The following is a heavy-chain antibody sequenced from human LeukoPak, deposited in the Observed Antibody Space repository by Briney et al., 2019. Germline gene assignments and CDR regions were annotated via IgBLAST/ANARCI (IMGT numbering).Heavy chain of an antibody. Sequence: SETLSFTCAVSGGSISSSSYYWGWIRQPPGKGLEWIGSIYYSGSTYYNPSLKSRVTISVDTSKNQFSLKLSSVTAADTAVYYCARLWSNTMTFDYWGQGTLVTVSS. CDR2: IYYSGST. CDR3: ARLWSNTMTFDY. CDR1: GGSISSSSYY. J-gene: IGHJ4*02. V-gene: IGHV4-39*01. D-gene: IGHD3-22*01.